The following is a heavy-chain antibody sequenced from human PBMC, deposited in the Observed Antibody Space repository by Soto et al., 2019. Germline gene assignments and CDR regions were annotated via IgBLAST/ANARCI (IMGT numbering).Heavy chain of an antibody. CDR3: ARGGVYCSSTSCFSIDY. Sequence: PSETLCLTCTVSGGSISSYYWSWIRQPPGKGLEWIGYIYYSGSTNYNPSLKSRVTISVDTSKNQFSLKLSSVTAADTAVYYCARGGVYCSSTSCFSIDYWGQGTLVTVSS. D-gene: IGHD2-2*01. J-gene: IGHJ4*02. CDR1: GGSISSYY. CDR2: IYYSGST. V-gene: IGHV4-59*01.